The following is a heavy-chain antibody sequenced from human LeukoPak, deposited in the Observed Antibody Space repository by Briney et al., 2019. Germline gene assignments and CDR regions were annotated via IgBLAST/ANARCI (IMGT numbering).Heavy chain of an antibody. CDR2: INPNTGNT. CDR3: ARVRSPNRANDAFDI. CDR1: GYTFTDYY. Sequence: EASVKVSCKASGYTFTDYYIHWVRQAPGQGLEWMGWINPNTGNTNFAQKFQDRVTVTRDTSITTAYIDLSRLTSDDTAVYYCARVRSPNRANDAFDIWGQGTMVTVSS. J-gene: IGHJ3*02. V-gene: IGHV1-2*02. D-gene: IGHD4/OR15-4a*01.